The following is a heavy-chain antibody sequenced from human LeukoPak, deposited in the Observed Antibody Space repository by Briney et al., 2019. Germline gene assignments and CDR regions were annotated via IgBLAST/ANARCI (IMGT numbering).Heavy chain of an antibody. J-gene: IGHJ4*02. D-gene: IGHD5-18*01. CDR2: ISSSSSYI. V-gene: IGHV3-21*01. Sequence: GGSLRLSCAASGFTFSSYGMNWVRQAPGKWLEWVSSISSSSSYIYSADSVKGRFTISRDNAKNSLYLQMNSLRAEDTAVYYCARETGYSYGDYFDYWGQGTLVTVSS. CDR3: ARETGYSYGDYFDY. CDR1: GFTFSSYG.